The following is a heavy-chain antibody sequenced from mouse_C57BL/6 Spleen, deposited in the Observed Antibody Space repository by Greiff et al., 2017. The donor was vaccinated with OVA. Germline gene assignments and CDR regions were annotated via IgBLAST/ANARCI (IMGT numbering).Heavy chain of an antibody. Sequence: QVQLKESGAELARPGASVKLSCKASGYTFTSYGISWVKQRTGQGLEWIGEIYPRSGNTYYNEKFKGKATLTADKSSSTAYMELRSLTSEDSAVYFCARCEESLTGLDYWGQGTTLTVSS. D-gene: IGHD4-1*01. CDR3: ARCEESLTGLDY. V-gene: IGHV1-81*01. J-gene: IGHJ2*01. CDR1: GYTFTSYG. CDR2: IYPRSGNT.